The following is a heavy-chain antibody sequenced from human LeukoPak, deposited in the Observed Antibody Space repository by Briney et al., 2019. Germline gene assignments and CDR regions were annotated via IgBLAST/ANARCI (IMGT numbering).Heavy chain of an antibody. Sequence: GGTLRLSCAASGFTFSSYGMSWVRQAPGKGLEWVSTISGSGGSTYYADSVKGRFTISRDNSKNTLYLQMNSLRTEDTAVYYCVRGHLVGGWFKYDAFDIWGQGTMVTVSS. J-gene: IGHJ3*02. V-gene: IGHV3-23*01. CDR2: ISGSGGST. CDR3: VRGHLVGGWFKYDAFDI. D-gene: IGHD6-19*01. CDR1: GFTFSSYG.